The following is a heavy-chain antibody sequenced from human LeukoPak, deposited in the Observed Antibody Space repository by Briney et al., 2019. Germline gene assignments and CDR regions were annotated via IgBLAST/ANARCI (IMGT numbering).Heavy chain of an antibody. D-gene: IGHD3-16*02. CDR3: ARAGVIPSAFDI. Sequence: GGSLRLSCAASGFTFSSYSMNGFRQAPGKGLDWVSYISSSSSTIYYADSVKGRFTISRDNAKNSLYLQMNSLRAEDTAVYYCARAGVIPSAFDIWGQGTMVTVSS. V-gene: IGHV3-48*01. CDR2: ISSSSSTI. CDR1: GFTFSSYS. J-gene: IGHJ3*02.